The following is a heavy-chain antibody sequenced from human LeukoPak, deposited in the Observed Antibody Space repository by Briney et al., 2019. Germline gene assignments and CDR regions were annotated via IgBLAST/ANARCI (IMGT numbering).Heavy chain of an antibody. J-gene: IGHJ1*01. CDR2: ISGSGGST. V-gene: IGHV3-23*01. CDR3: AKDQGDYDYVWGSYRPGYFQH. CDR1: GFTFSSYA. D-gene: IGHD3-16*02. Sequence: GGSLRLSCAASGFTFSSYAMSWVRQAPGKGLEWVSAISGSGGSTYYADSVKGRFTISRDNSKNTLYLQMNSLRAEDTAVYYCAKDQGDYDYVWGSYRPGYFQHWGQGTLVTVSS.